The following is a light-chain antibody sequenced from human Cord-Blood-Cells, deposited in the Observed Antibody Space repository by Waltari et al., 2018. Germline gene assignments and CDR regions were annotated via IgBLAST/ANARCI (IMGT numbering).Light chain of an antibody. J-gene: IGKJ3*01. Sequence: DIKMTQSPFSLSASVGDRVTITCLASKDIRNDLGWYQQKPVKAPQRLIYAASSMQSGVPARFSGSGSGTEYTLTSSSLQPEDFVTCYGLQHNSYPFTFGPGTKMDIK. CDR1: KDIRND. V-gene: IGKV1-17*01. CDR2: AAS. CDR3: LQHNSYPFT.